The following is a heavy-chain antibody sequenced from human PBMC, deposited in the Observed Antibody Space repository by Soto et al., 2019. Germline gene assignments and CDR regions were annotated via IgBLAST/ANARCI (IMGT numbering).Heavy chain of an antibody. D-gene: IGHD1-1*01. CDR2: VHHSWAS. Sequence: QVQLQESGPGLVKPSETLSLSCTVSGGSISSYYWSWFRQSPGKRMEWIGYVHHSWASSYNPSLQSRVAISLDASKSQFPLKVTSVTATDTAVYYCARQGYGPLHGLVDVWGQGTTVTVSS. CDR3: ARQGYGPLHGLVDV. V-gene: IGHV4-59*08. J-gene: IGHJ6*02. CDR1: GGSISSYY.